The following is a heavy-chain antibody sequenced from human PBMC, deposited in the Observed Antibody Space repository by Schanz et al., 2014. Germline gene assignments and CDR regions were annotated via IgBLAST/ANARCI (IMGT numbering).Heavy chain of an antibody. J-gene: IGHJ4*02. CDR2: MNESHSTI. V-gene: IGHV3-23*01. CDR3: ARKVVATIGGYYDN. Sequence: EVQLLESGGGLVEPGGSLRLSCAASGFSLSSYAMGWVRQARGKGLEWVSAMNESHSTIYYADSVRGRFTISRDNAENTLFLQMNSLRAEDTAVYYCARKVVATIGGYYDNWGQGTLVIVSS. D-gene: IGHD5-12*01. CDR1: GFSLSSYA.